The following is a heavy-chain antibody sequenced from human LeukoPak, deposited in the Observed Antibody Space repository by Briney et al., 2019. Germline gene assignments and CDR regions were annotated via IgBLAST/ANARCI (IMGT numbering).Heavy chain of an antibody. CDR3: AKDSFPFIPAAENWFDP. CDR2: ISGSGGST. D-gene: IGHD2-2*01. J-gene: IGHJ5*02. V-gene: IGHV3-23*01. CDR1: GFTFSSYA. Sequence: GGSLRLSCAASGFTFSSYAMSWVRQAPGKGLEWVSAISGSGGSTYYADSVKGRFTVSRDNSKNTLYLQMNSLRAEDTAVYYCAKDSFPFIPAAENWFDPWGQGTLVTVSS.